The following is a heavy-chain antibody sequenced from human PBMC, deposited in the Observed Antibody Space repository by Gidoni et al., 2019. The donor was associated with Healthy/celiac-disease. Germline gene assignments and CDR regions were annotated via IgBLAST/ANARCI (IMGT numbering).Heavy chain of an antibody. CDR3: ANPNPMGALDY. CDR2: ISYDGSNK. J-gene: IGHJ4*02. Sequence: QVQLVESGGGLVQPGRSLRLSCAASGFTFSSYGMHWVRQAPGKGLEWVAVISYDGSNKYYADSVKGRFTISRDNSKNTLYLQMNSLRAEDTAVYYCANPNPMGALDYWGQGTLVTVSS. D-gene: IGHD1-26*01. CDR1: GFTFSSYG. V-gene: IGHV3-30*18.